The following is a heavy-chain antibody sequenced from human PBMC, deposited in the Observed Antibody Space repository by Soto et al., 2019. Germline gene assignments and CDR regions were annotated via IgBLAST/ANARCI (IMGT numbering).Heavy chain of an antibody. CDR3: ARGGVSTRTFDY. V-gene: IGHV5-51*01. Sequence: PGESLKISCKGSAYNFAGYWIAWVRQMPGKGLELMGIIYPSDSDTRYRPSFQGQVTISADKSISSAYLQWSSLRASDTAMYYCARGGVSTRTFDYWGQGTPVTVSS. CDR1: AYNFAGYW. D-gene: IGHD3-3*01. J-gene: IGHJ4*02. CDR2: IYPSDSDT.